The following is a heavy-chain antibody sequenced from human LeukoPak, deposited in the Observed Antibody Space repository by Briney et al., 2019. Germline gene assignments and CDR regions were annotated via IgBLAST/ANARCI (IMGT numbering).Heavy chain of an antibody. D-gene: IGHD5-12*01. CDR2: ISSSSSYI. Sequence: GGSLRLSCAASGFTFSYYEMIWVRQAPGKGLEWVSSISSSSSYIYYADSVKGRFTISRDNAKNSLYLQMNSLRAEDTAVYYCARDQVATIDYWGQGTLVTVSS. J-gene: IGHJ4*02. CDR3: ARDQVATIDY. CDR1: GFTFSYYE. V-gene: IGHV3-21*01.